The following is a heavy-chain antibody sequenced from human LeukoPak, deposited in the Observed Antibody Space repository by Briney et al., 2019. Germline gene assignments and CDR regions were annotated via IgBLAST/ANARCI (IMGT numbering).Heavy chain of an antibody. J-gene: IGHJ6*03. CDR1: GFTFSDYY. CDR3: ARDLKGYSSSSPDYYYYMDV. Sequence: GGSLRLSCGASGFTFSDYYMSWIRRAPGKGLGWVAYFSRSGSTIYYADSVKGRFTISRDNAKNSLYLQMNSLRAEDTAVYYCARDLKGYSSSSPDYYYYMDVWGKGTTVTVSS. D-gene: IGHD6-6*01. V-gene: IGHV3-11*01. CDR2: FSRSGSTI.